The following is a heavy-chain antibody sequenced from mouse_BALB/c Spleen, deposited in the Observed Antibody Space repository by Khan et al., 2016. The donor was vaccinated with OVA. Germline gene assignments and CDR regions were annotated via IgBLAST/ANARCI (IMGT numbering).Heavy chain of an antibody. J-gene: IGHJ3*01. CDR1: GFSLTSYG. CDR2: IWGDGNT. V-gene: IGHV2-3*01. CDR3: VTKGNYCYGNAWFAY. D-gene: IGHD2-1*01. Sequence: QVQLKESGPGLVAPSQSLSITCTVAGFSLTSYGVSWVRQPPGKGLEWLGVIWGDGNTNYHSALISRLSISKDNSKSQAFLKLNRPQTDDTATYYCVTKGNYCYGNAWFAYWGQGTLVTVYA.